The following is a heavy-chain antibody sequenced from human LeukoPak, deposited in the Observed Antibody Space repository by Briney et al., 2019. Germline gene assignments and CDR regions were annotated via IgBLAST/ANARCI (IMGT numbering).Heavy chain of an antibody. D-gene: IGHD3-22*01. V-gene: IGHV3-64D*09. Sequence: GGSLRLSCSASGFTFSSYAMHWVRQAPGKGLEYVSAISSNGGSTYYADSVQGRFTISRDNSKNTLYLQMSSLRAEDTAVYYCVKDGSSGYSPPYYFDYWGQGTLVTVSS. J-gene: IGHJ4*02. CDR1: GFTFSSYA. CDR2: ISSNGGST. CDR3: VKDGSSGYSPPYYFDY.